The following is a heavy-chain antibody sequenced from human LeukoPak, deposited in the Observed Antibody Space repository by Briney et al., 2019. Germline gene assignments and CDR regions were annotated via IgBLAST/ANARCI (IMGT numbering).Heavy chain of an antibody. V-gene: IGHV3-53*01. D-gene: IGHD3-16*02. Sequence: GGSLRLSCAASGFTVSSNYMSWVRQAPGKGLEWVSVIYSGSSTYYTDSVKGRFTISRDNSKNTLYLQMNSLRAEDTAVYYCARELYSPFDYWGQGTLVTVSS. CDR1: GFTVSSNY. CDR3: ARELYSPFDY. J-gene: IGHJ4*02. CDR2: IYSGSST.